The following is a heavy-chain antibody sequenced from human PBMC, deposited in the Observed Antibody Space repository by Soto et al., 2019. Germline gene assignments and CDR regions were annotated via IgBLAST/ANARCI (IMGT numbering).Heavy chain of an antibody. V-gene: IGHV3-30*18. CDR1: GFTFSSYG. J-gene: IGHJ6*02. Sequence: PGGSLRLSCAASGFTFSSYGMHWVRQAPGKGLEWVAVISYDGSNKYYADSVKGRFTISRDNSKNTLYLQMNSLRAEDTAVYYCAKEIFAGHRYYGMDVWGQGTTVTVSS. CDR2: ISYDGSNK. CDR3: AKEIFAGHRYYGMDV. D-gene: IGHD3-10*01.